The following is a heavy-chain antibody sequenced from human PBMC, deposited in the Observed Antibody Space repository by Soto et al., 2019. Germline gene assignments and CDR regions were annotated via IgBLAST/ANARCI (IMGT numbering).Heavy chain of an antibody. CDR3: ARDIGRTHGVCYSCGKYYFDY. J-gene: IGHJ4*02. CDR2: INPNSGST. Sequence: ASVKVSCKASGYTFTGYYRHWVRQAPGQGLEWMGWINPNSGSTSYAQKFQGRVTMTRDTSTSTVYMELSSLRSEDTAVYYCARDIGRTHGVCYSCGKYYFDYWGQGTLVTVSS. V-gene: IGHV1-46*01. CDR1: GYTFTGYY. D-gene: IGHD2-8*01.